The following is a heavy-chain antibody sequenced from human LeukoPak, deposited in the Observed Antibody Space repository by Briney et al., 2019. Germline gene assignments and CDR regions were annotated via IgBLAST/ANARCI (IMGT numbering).Heavy chain of an antibody. J-gene: IGHJ4*02. CDR3: ARDLRRSGYNWGCDH. CDR1: GYMFTHYY. D-gene: IGHD5-24*01. CDR2: ITSSGGDT. V-gene: IGHV1-46*01. Sequence: ASVKVSCKASGYMFTHYYMHWVRQAPGQGLEWMGMITSSGGDTSYAQKFECRVTMTRDTSTRTVYMELSSLTSEDTAVYYCARDLRRSGYNWGCDHWGQGTLVTVSP.